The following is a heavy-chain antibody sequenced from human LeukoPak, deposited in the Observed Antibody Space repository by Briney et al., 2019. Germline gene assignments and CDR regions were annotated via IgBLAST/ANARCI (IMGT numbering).Heavy chain of an antibody. Sequence: GGSLRLSCAASGFTFSDSYMSWVRQAPGKGLEWVSAISGNGGRTYYADSVKGRFTTSRDNSKNTLNLQMHRLRVEDTAVYYCTRVMWDGSGYPIDYWGQGSLVTVSS. V-gene: IGHV3-23*01. CDR3: TRVMWDGSGYPIDY. CDR2: ISGNGGRT. J-gene: IGHJ4*02. CDR1: GFTFSDSY. D-gene: IGHD3-22*01.